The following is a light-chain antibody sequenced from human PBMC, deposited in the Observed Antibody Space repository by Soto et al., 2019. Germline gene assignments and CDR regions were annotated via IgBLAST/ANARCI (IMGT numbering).Light chain of an antibody. V-gene: IGKV3-20*01. CDR3: QQYGSSPPLT. J-gene: IGKJ5*01. Sequence: EIVVTQSPGTLSLSPGKRATLSCRASQSVSSSYLAWYQQKPGQAPRLLIYGASGRATGIPDRFSGSGSGTDFTLIISRLEPEDFAVYYCQQYGSSPPLTFGQGTRLEIK. CDR1: QSVSSSY. CDR2: GAS.